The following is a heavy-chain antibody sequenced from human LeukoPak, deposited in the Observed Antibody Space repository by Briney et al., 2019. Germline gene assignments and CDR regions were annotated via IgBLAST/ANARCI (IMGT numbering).Heavy chain of an antibody. CDR1: GFAFSTYG. CDR2: IWYDGNNK. Sequence: GGSLRLSCAASGFAFSTYGMHWVRQAPGKGLEWVAAIWYDGNNKYYADSVKGRFTISRDNSKNTLYLQMNSLRAEDTAVYYCARPYQPLVWHFEYWGQGTLVTVPS. V-gene: IGHV3-33*08. D-gene: IGHD2-2*01. CDR3: ARPYQPLVWHFEY. J-gene: IGHJ4*02.